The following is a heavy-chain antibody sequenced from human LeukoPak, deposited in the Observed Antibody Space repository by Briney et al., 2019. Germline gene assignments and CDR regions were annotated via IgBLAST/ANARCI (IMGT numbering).Heavy chain of an antibody. CDR3: ARSMVRGVIGADLLFDY. CDR1: GGTFSSYA. J-gene: IGHJ4*02. D-gene: IGHD3-10*01. CDR2: IIPIFGTA. Sequence: GASVKVSCKASGGTFSSYAISWVRQAPGQGLEWMGGIIPIFGTANYAQKFQGRVTITADESTSTAYMELSSLRSEDTAVYYCARSMVRGVIGADLLFDYWGQGTLVTVSS. V-gene: IGHV1-69*13.